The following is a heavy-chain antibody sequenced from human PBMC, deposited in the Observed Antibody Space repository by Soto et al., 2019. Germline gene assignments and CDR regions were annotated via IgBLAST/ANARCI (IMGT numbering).Heavy chain of an antibody. CDR3: ERDTESNRQKD. V-gene: IGHV1-18*01. J-gene: IGHJ1*01. CDR1: GYTFSTSG. CDR2: IRPDNGNR. D-gene: IGHD4-4*01. Sequence: ASVKVSCKTSGYTFSTSGISWVRQAPGQGLEWLGWIRPDNGNRKSAQRLQGRVTLTTDTSASTAYMELRSLTSDDTAMYYCERDTESNRQKDWGQGTMVTVSS.